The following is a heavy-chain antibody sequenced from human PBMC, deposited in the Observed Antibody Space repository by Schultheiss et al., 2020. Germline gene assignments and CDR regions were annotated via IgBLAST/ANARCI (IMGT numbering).Heavy chain of an antibody. CDR1: GGSINTGNYY. V-gene: IGHV4-61*02. CDR3: AREFTARPGGRGGMDV. Sequence: SETLSLTCSVSGGSINTGNYYWSWIRQPAGKGLEWIGRIYVSGSTGYSPSLKSRVTISVNTADNQFSLKLNSVTDADTAIYYCAREFTARPGGRGGMDVWGPGTAVNVSS. J-gene: IGHJ6*02. D-gene: IGHD5-18*01. CDR2: IYVSGST.